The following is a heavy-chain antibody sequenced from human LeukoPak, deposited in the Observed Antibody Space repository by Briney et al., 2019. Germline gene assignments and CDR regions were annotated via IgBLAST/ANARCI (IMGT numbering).Heavy chain of an antibody. D-gene: IGHD3-10*01. J-gene: IGHJ4*02. Sequence: GGSLRLSCAASGFTFDDYDMNWVRQAPGKGLEWVSSISSSSSYIYYADSVKGRFTISRDNAKNSLYLQMNSLRAEDTAVYYCARDLSYFHYYGSGSYIYWGQGTLVTVSS. CDR3: ARDLSYFHYYGSGSYIY. CDR2: ISSSSSYI. V-gene: IGHV3-21*01. CDR1: GFTFDDYD.